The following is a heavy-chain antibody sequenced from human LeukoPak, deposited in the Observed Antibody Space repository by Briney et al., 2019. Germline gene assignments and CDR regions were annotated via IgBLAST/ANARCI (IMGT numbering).Heavy chain of an antibody. CDR3: ARHLPALEDFDY. Sequence: GGSLRLSCAASGFTFSSYNMNWVRQAPGKGLEWISYISRRGNTIKYADSVKGRFTISRDNAKNSLYLQMSSLRAEDTAVYYCARHLPALEDFDYWGEGSQVTVSS. V-gene: IGHV3-48*04. CDR2: ISRRGNTI. J-gene: IGHJ4*02. CDR1: GFTFSSYN.